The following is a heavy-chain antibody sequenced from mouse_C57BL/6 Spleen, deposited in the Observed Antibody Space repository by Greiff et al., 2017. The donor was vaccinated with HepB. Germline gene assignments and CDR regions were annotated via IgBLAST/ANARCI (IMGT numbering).Heavy chain of an antibody. V-gene: IGHV5-17*01. CDR2: ISSGSSTI. J-gene: IGHJ1*03. CDR3: ARDGYDVWYFDV. D-gene: IGHD2-2*01. CDR1: GFTFSDYG. Sequence: EVKVVESGGGLVKPGGSLKLSCAASGFTFSDYGMHWVRQAPEKGLEWVAYISSGSSTIYYADTVKGRFTISRDNAKNTLFLQMTSLRSEDTAMYYCARDGYDVWYFDVWGTGTTVTVSS.